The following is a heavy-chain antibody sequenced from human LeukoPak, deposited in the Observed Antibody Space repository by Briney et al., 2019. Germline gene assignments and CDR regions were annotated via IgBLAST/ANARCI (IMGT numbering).Heavy chain of an antibody. CDR2: ISGSGGST. V-gene: IGHV3-23*01. CDR1: GFTFSGYA. D-gene: IGHD6-13*01. CDR3: AKTRPSRIAAAYYFDY. J-gene: IGHJ4*02. Sequence: PGGSLRLSCAASGFTFSGYAMSWVRQAPGKGLEWVSAISGSGGSTYYADSVKGRFTISRDNSKNTLYLQMNSLRAEDTAVYYCAKTRPSRIAAAYYFDYWGQGTLVTVSS.